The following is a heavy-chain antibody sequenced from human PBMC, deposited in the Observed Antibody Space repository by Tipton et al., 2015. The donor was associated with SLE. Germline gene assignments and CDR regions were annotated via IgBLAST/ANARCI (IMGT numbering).Heavy chain of an antibody. V-gene: IGHV4-34*01. CDR3: ARGPSSLDSTHGGAFDI. CDR2: INHSGST. Sequence: TLSLTCAVYGGSFSGYYWSWVRQPPGKGLEWIGEINHSGSTNYNPSLKSRVTISVDTSKNQFSLKLSSVTAADTAVYYCARGPSSLDSTHGGAFDIWGQGTMVTVSS. D-gene: IGHD3-22*01. J-gene: IGHJ3*02. CDR1: GGSFSGYY.